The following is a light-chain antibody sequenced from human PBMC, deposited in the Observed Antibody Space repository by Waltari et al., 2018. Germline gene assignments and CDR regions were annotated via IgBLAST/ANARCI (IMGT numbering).Light chain of an antibody. V-gene: IGKV3-20*01. CDR3: QQYGSSPRT. CDR2: AAS. Sequence: CRASQSMSSYLAWYHKRPGQAARLLNYAASSSAAGIPDKFSGSGSGTDFTLTISRVEPEDFAMYYCQQYGSSPRTCGQGTKLEI. CDR1: QSMSSY. J-gene: IGKJ2*01.